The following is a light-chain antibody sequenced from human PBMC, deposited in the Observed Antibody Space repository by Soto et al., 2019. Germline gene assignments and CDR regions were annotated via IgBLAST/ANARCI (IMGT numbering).Light chain of an antibody. V-gene: IGLV1-44*01. J-gene: IGLJ2*01. CDR3: ATWDYDLNGVV. CDR1: NANIGNNK. CDR2: SSN. Sequence: QSVLTQPPSASTTPGQKVTISCSGSNANIGNNKVNWYQQLPGTAPKLLIYSSNQRPSGVPDRFSGSKAGTSGSLVISGLQAEDEADYFCATWDYDLNGVVFGGGTQLTVL.